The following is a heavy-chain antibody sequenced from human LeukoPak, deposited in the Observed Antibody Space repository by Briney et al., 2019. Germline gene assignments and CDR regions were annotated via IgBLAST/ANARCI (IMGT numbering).Heavy chain of an antibody. Sequence: GGSLRLSCAASGFTFSSYSMNWARQAPGKGLEWVSYISSYSGTISYADSVKGRFAISRDNAKNSLYLQMNSLRDEDTAIYYCAKDRGEQWLVTSFDYWGQGTLVTVSS. J-gene: IGHJ4*02. CDR1: GFTFSSYS. CDR2: ISSYSGTI. V-gene: IGHV3-48*02. D-gene: IGHD6-19*01. CDR3: AKDRGEQWLVTSFDY.